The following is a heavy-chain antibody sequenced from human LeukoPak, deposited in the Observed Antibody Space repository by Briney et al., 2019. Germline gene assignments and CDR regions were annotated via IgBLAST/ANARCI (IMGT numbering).Heavy chain of an antibody. CDR1: GGSISSSNW. V-gene: IGHV4-4*02. J-gene: IGHJ6*03. CDR2: IYHSGST. Sequence: PSGTLSLTCAVSGGSISSSNWWSWVRQPPGKGLEWIEEIYHSGSTNYNPSLKSRVTISVDKSKNQFSLKLSSVTAADTAVYYCARARRTQRGRWYYYYYMDVWGKGTTVTVSS. D-gene: IGHD1-14*01. CDR3: ARARRTQRGRWYYYYYMDV.